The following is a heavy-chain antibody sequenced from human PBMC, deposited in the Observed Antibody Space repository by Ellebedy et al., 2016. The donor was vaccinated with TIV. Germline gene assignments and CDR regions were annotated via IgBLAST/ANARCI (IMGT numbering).Heavy chain of an antibody. CDR3: ARDPGVGAIPLPRYYYYMDV. J-gene: IGHJ6*03. CDR2: IIPILGIA. CDR1: GGTFSSYA. Sequence: ASVKVSCKASGGTFSSYAISWVRQVPGQGLEWMGGIIPILGIANYAQKFQGRVTITADKSTSTAYMELSSLRSEDTAVYYCARDPGVGAIPLPRYYYYMDVWGKGTTVTVSS. V-gene: IGHV1-69*10. D-gene: IGHD1-26*01.